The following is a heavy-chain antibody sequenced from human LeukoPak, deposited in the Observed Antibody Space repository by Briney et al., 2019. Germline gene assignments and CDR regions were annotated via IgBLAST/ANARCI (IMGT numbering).Heavy chain of an antibody. CDR2: IYHSGST. J-gene: IGHJ3*02. V-gene: IGHV4-38-2*01. CDR1: GYSVSNDCY. D-gene: IGHD3-3*02. Sequence: SETLSLTCSVSGYSVSNDCYWAWIRQPPGKGLEWIGEIYHSGSTNYNPSLKSRVTISVDKSKNQFSLKLSSVTAADTAVYYCARLGASIRAFDIWGQGTMVTVSS. CDR3: ARLGASIRAFDI.